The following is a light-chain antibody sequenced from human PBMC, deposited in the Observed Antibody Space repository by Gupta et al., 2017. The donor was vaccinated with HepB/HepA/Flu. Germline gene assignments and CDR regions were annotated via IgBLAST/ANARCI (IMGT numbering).Light chain of an antibody. J-gene: IGLJ2*01. V-gene: IGLV1-47*01. CDR1: TSKLGTKY. Sequence: QSVLTQPPSASGAPGLRVTISCSGSTSKLGTKYVYWYQPCPGPAPKLLIYRNSKRFSGVPARFSASKSGTSASLAISGLRAEDEADYYCAAWDDSLNTVVFGGGTKVTVL. CDR3: AAWDDSLNTVV. CDR2: RNS.